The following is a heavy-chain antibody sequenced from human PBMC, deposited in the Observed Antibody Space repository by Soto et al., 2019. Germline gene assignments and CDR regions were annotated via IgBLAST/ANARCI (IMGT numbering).Heavy chain of an antibody. CDR2: INHSGST. J-gene: IGHJ4*02. D-gene: IGHD6-13*01. CDR1: GGSFSGYY. CDR3: ARPYSGSWSPFDY. V-gene: IGHV4-34*01. Sequence: QVQLQQWGAGLLKPSETLSLTCAVYGGSFSGYYWSWIRQPPGKGLEWIGEINHSGSTNYNPSLKRRVTISVDTSKTQYSLKLSSVTAADTAVYYCARPYSGSWSPFDYWGQGTLVTVSS.